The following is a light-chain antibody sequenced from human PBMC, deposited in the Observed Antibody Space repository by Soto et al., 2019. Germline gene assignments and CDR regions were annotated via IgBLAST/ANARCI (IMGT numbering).Light chain of an antibody. Sequence: EIVMAQSPATLSVSAGERVTLSCRASQSVGRNLDWYQQKPGQAPRLLIYGASTRAADIPARFTGSGSGSEFALTISSLQSDDSAIYYCQQFNTWPPATFGGGTRVEIK. CDR3: QQFNTWPPAT. J-gene: IGKJ4*01. CDR2: GAS. CDR1: QSVGRN. V-gene: IGKV3-15*01.